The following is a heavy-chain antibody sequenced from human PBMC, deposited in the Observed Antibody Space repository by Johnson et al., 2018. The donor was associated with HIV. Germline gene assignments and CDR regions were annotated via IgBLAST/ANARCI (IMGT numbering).Heavy chain of an antibody. V-gene: IGHV3-15*01. D-gene: IGHD5-12*01. J-gene: IGHJ3*02. Sequence: EVQLVESGGGVVKPGGSLRLSCAASGFIFSNAWMSWVRQAPGQGLEWVGRIKSETDGGTTDYAAPVKDRFTISRDDSKNTLYLQMNSLKTEDTAVYYCLVAPNAFDIWGQGTMVTVSS. CDR1: GFIFSNAW. CDR2: IKSETDGGTT. CDR3: LVAPNAFDI.